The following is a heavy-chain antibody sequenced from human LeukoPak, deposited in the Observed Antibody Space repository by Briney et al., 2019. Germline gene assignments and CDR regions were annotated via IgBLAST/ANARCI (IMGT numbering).Heavy chain of an antibody. CDR3: ARDFAHCSSTSCYTGNFDY. V-gene: IGHV3-48*01. J-gene: IGHJ4*02. Sequence: GGSLRLSCAASGFTFSSYSMNWVRQAPGKGLEWVSYISSSSSTIYYADSVKGRFTISRDNAKNSLYLQMNSLRAEDTAVYYCARDFAHCSSTSCYTGNFDYWGQGTLVTVSS. CDR2: ISSSSSTI. D-gene: IGHD2-2*02. CDR1: GFTFSSYS.